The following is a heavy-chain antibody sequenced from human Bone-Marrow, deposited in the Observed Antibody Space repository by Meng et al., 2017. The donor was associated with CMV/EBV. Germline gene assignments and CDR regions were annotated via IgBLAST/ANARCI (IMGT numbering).Heavy chain of an antibody. CDR1: GFTFSSYS. CDR3: AKDRSFLNSGWYFSDY. V-gene: IGHV3-21*04. CDR2: ISSSGTYI. D-gene: IGHD6-19*01. J-gene: IGHJ4*02. Sequence: GESLKISCAASGFTFSSYSMNWVRQAPGKGLEWVSSISSSGTYIYYADSVKGRFTISRDNSKNTLYLQMNSLRAEDTAVYYCAKDRSFLNSGWYFSDYWGQGTLVTVSS.